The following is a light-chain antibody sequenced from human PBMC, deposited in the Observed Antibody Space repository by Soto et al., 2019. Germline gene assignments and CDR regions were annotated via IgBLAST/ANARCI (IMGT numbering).Light chain of an antibody. CDR1: QDIRDY. Sequence: DLLLIQSPSSLSASVGDSVTITCQASQDIRDYLNWYQQKPGKAPNLLIYEASNLKTGVTSRFSGRASGTEFTLSINSLQPEDIATYYCQQYEDLPYTFGQGTKLEIK. CDR2: EAS. CDR3: QQYEDLPYT. V-gene: IGKV1-33*01. J-gene: IGKJ2*01.